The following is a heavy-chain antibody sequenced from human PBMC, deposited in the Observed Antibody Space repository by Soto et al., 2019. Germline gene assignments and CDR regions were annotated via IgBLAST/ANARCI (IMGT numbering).Heavy chain of an antibody. D-gene: IGHD5-18*01. CDR3: ATTGMNPHYYYYYGMDV. Sequence: SETLSLTCTVSGGSIGSYYWSWIRQPPGKGLEWIGYIYYSGSTNYNPSLKSRVTISVDTSKNQFSLKLSSVTAADTAVYYCATTGMNPHYYYYYGMDVWGQGTTVTVSS. V-gene: IGHV4-59*08. CDR1: GGSIGSYY. CDR2: IYYSGST. J-gene: IGHJ6*02.